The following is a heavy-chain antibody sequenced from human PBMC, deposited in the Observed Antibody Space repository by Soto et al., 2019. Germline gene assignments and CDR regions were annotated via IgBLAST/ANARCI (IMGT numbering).Heavy chain of an antibody. Sequence: PSETLSLTCTVSDGSISSSSYYWGWIRQPPGKGLEWIGSISYSGSTYYNPSLKSRVTISVDTSKNQFSLKLSSVTAADTAVYYCASSYGDYVSYWGQGTLVTVSS. CDR2: ISYSGST. CDR1: DGSISSSSYY. D-gene: IGHD4-17*01. CDR3: ASSYGDYVSY. V-gene: IGHV4-39*01. J-gene: IGHJ4*02.